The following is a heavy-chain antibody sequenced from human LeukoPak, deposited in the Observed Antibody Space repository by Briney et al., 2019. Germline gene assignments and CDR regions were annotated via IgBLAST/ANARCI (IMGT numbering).Heavy chain of an antibody. Sequence: GGSLRLSCAASGFTFSSYAMSWVRQAPGEGLEWVSAISTSAGDTYYTDSVKGRFTISRDNSENTLFLQMNSLRAEDTAVYYCARDDDHSTVDPWGQGTLVTVSS. V-gene: IGHV3-23*01. D-gene: IGHD6-13*01. J-gene: IGHJ5*02. CDR2: ISTSAGDT. CDR1: GFTFSSYA. CDR3: ARDDDHSTVDP.